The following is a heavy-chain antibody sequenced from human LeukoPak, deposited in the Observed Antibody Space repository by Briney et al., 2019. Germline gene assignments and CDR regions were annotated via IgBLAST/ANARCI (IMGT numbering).Heavy chain of an antibody. J-gene: IGHJ6*03. CDR2: INPKSGDT. CDR3: ARGPMGGSYTYYDYYMDV. CDR1: GYSFTGFY. V-gene: IGHV1-2*02. D-gene: IGHD1-26*01. Sequence: ASVKVSCKASGYSFTGFYIHWVRQAPGQGLEWMAWINPKSGDTKSAQKFQGRVTMTRDTSISTAYMELSSLRSEDTAVYYCARGPMGGSYTYYDYYMDVWGKGTTVTVCS.